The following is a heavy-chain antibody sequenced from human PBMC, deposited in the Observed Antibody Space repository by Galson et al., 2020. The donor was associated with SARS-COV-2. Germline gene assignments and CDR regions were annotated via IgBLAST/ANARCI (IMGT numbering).Heavy chain of an antibody. CDR2: IYTTGST. V-gene: IGHV4-61*09. Sequence: SQTLSLTCTVSDGSITSGNYYWSWIRQPAGKGLEWIGHIYTTGSTNYNPPLKSRVTISLDTSKNQFSLKLNSVTATDAAVYYCARACSPEGTWFLSADWYFDLWGRGTLVTVSS. J-gene: IGHJ2*01. D-gene: IGHD3-10*01. CDR1: DGSITSGNYY. CDR3: ARACSPEGTWFLSADWYFDL.